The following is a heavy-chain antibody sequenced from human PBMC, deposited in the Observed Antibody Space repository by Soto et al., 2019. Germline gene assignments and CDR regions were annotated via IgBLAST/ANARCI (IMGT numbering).Heavy chain of an antibody. CDR1: GGSINSYW. D-gene: IGHD3-10*01. CDR2: VYSSGTT. J-gene: IGHJ4*02. V-gene: IGHV4-4*07. Sequence: ETLSVTCSVSGGSINSYWWSWIRQPAGKGLEWIGRVYSSGTTDYNPSLNSRATMSVETSKNQFSLKLSSVTAADTAVYYCARDIGSYAYGEGYWGQGIQVTVSS. CDR3: ARDIGSYAYGEGY.